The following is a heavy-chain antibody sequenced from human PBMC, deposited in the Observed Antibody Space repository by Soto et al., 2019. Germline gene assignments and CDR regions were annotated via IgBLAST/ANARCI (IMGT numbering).Heavy chain of an antibody. Sequence: GVSVKVSCKASAGTLNNYAINWVRQAPGQGLEWVGGILPVSAPPDYAQKFQGRVSITADHSTGTVYMELSRLKSDDTAVYFCATDSNYDVSNSFWGQGTLVTVSS. J-gene: IGHJ4*02. CDR3: ATDSNYDVSNSF. CDR2: ILPVSAPP. V-gene: IGHV1-69*13. D-gene: IGHD3-3*01. CDR1: AGTLNNYA.